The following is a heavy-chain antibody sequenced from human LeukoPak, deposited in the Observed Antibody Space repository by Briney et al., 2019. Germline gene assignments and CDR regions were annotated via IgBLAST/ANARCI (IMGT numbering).Heavy chain of an antibody. Sequence: SETLSLTCTVSGGSISSYYWSWIRQPPGKGLEWIGYIYYSGSTNYNPSLKSRVTISVDTSKNQFSLKLSSVTAADTAVYYCASYTYYYDSSGYFDYWGQGTLVTVSS. J-gene: IGHJ4*02. D-gene: IGHD3-22*01. V-gene: IGHV4-59*01. CDR2: IYYSGST. CDR3: ASYTYYYDSSGYFDY. CDR1: GGSISSYY.